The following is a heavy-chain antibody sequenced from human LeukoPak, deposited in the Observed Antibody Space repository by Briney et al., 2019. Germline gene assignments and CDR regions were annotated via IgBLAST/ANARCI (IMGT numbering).Heavy chain of an antibody. V-gene: IGHV1-69*05. CDR1: GGTFSSYA. CDR3: ARDKYARGEFDP. CDR2: IIPIFGTA. Sequence: SVKVSCKASGGTFSSYAISWVRQAPGQGLEWMGGIIPIFGTANYAQKLQGRVTMTTDTSTSTAYMELRSLRSDDTAVYYCARDKYARGEFDPWGQGTLVTVSS. D-gene: IGHD3-10*01. J-gene: IGHJ5*02.